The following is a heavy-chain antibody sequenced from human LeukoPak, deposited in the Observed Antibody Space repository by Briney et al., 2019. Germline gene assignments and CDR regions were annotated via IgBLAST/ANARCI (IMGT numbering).Heavy chain of an antibody. V-gene: IGHV3-7*01. J-gene: IGHJ4*02. CDR1: GFIFSTYW. CDR2: IKQDGSEK. CDR3: ARDEYGKTDY. Sequence: GGSLRLSCTTSGFIFSTYWMSWVRQAPGKGLEWVANIKQDGSEKYYVDSVKGRFTISRDNAKNSLYLQMNSLRAEDTAVYYCARDEYGKTDYWGQGTLVTVSS. D-gene: IGHD4-17*01.